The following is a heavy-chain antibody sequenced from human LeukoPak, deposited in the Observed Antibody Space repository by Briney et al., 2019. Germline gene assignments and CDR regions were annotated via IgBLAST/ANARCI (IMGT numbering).Heavy chain of an antibody. CDR1: GFTLSSYD. V-gene: IGHV3-23*01. CDR3: AKRVPPINY. CDR2: MSGSTAST. D-gene: IGHD5-12*01. J-gene: IGHJ4*02. Sequence: GGSLRLSCAGTGFTLSSYDMTWVRQAPGKGLGWVSGMSGSTASTYYAAFLKGPFIISRDNSKNTLHLEMNSLRAEDTAVYYCAKRVPPINYWGQGTLVTVSS.